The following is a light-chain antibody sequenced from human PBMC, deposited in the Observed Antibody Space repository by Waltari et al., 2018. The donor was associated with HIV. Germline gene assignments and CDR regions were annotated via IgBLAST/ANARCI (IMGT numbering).Light chain of an antibody. J-gene: IGLJ1*01. CDR2: RDA. CDR1: HIGTKN. V-gene: IGLV3-9*01. Sequence: SSELTQPLSVSVALGQTAKITCEGSHIGTKNVHWYQQRPGQAPVVVVYRDAGRPSGIPERFSGDKAGNTATLTISGAKTGDEADYYCQVWDSNTYVFGTGTKITVL. CDR3: QVWDSNTYV.